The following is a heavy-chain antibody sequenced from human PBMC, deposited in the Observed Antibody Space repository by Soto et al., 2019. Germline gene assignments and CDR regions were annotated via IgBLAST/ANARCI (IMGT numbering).Heavy chain of an antibody. V-gene: IGHV3-23*01. CDR2: ISGSGGST. CDR3: ARDPVLLWFGELFDYYGMDI. J-gene: IGHJ6*02. D-gene: IGHD3-10*01. Sequence: GGSLRLSCAASGFTFSSYAMSWVRQAPGKGLEWVSAISGSGGSTYYADSVKGRFTISRDNAKNSLYLQMNSLRAEDTAVYYCARDPVLLWFGELFDYYGMDIWGQGTTVTVSS. CDR1: GFTFSSYA.